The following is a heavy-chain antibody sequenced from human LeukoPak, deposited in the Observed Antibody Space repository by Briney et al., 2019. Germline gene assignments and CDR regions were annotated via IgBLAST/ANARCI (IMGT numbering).Heavy chain of an antibody. CDR1: GFTLSSYA. CDR2: IGDSDATT. J-gene: IGHJ4*02. CDR3: ASFHYYGSGAYYLSY. D-gene: IGHD3-10*01. V-gene: IGHV3-23*01. Sequence: GGSLRLSCAASGFTLSSYAMTWVRQPPGKGREGASDIGDSDATTYYADSVKGRFTISRDNSKNTLYLQMSSLRAEDTAVYFCASFHYYGSGAYYLSYWGQGTLVTVSS.